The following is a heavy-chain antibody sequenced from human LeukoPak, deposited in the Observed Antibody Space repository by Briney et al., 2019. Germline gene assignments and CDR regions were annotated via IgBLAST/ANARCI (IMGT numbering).Heavy chain of an antibody. V-gene: IGHV3-13*04. CDR1: GFTFNTYD. Sequence: HTGGSLRLSCSASGFTFNTYDMHWVRQATGKGLEWVSAIGVATDTYYPGSVKGRFTISRENAKNSLYLQMNSLRAGETAVYYCARGYVHAFDIWGQGTMVTVSS. CDR2: IGVATDT. CDR3: ARGYVHAFDI. J-gene: IGHJ3*02. D-gene: IGHD5-12*01.